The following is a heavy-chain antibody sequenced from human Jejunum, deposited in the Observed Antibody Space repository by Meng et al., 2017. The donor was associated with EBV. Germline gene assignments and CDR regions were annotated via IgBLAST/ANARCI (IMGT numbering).Heavy chain of an antibody. CDR3: AHRRVGSGFAY. CDR1: GSSPTTTGVG. CDR2: NHWNDHE. Sequence: QITLKESGPTLVKPTQTLTLTCSFSGSSPTTTGVGVGWIRQPPGKAREWLAVNHWNDHEDCSPSLKSRLTIAKDTSKNLVVLTMTNMDPADTATYYCAHRRVGSGFAYWGLGTLVPVSS. V-gene: IGHV2-5*01. J-gene: IGHJ4*02. D-gene: IGHD6-19*01.